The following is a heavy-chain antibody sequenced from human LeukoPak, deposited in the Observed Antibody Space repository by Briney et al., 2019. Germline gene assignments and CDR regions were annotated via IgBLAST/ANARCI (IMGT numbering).Heavy chain of an antibody. J-gene: IGHJ5*02. CDR1: GFTFSSYA. CDR3: ARGADGVSSNSRGWFDP. V-gene: IGHV3-64*01. CDR2: IGRNGGST. D-gene: IGHD2-15*01. Sequence: GGSLRLSCAASGFTFSSYAMHWVRQAPGKGLEYVSAIGRNGGSTFYANSVKGRFTISRDNSKNTLYLQMNSLRAEDTAVYSCARGADGVSSNSRGWFDPWGQGTLVTVSS.